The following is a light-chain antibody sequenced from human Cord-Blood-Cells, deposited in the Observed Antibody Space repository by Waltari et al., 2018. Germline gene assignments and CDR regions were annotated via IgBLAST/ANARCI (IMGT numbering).Light chain of an antibody. Sequence: DIVMTQSLLSPPVTPGEPASISCRSSQSLLHSNGYNYLDWYLQKPGQSPQLLIYLGSNRASGVPDRFSGSGSGTDFTLKISRVEAEDVGVYYCMQALQTPRTFGQGTKVEIK. CDR2: LGS. J-gene: IGKJ1*01. CDR3: MQALQTPRT. CDR1: QSLLHSNGYNY. V-gene: IGKV2-28*01.